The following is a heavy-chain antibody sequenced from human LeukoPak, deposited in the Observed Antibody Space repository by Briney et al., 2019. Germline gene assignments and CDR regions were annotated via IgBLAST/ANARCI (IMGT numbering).Heavy chain of an antibody. CDR3: ARGLFSTRRESDY. CDR1: GDSISNFY. D-gene: IGHD2-2*01. J-gene: IGHJ4*02. CDR2: IDYSGST. Sequence: SETLSLTCSVSGDSISNFYWSWIRQPPGKGLEWIGYIDYSGSTSYNPSLKSRVTISIDTSKNQFSLRLNSVTVADTAVYFCARGLFSTRRESDYWGQGTLVTVSS. V-gene: IGHV4-59*01.